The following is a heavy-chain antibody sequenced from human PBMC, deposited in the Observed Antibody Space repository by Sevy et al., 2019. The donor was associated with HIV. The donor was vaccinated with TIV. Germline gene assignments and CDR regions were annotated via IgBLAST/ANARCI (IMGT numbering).Heavy chain of an antibody. Sequence: GGSLRLSCVASGFTFRRYYMSWVRQAPGKGLEWVANIKQDGSEKYYVDSVKGRFTISRDNVKDSLYLQMNSLRADDTAVYFCARRAVNWDYFEYWGQGTLVTVSS. CDR3: ARRAVNWDYFEY. J-gene: IGHJ4*02. CDR1: GFTFRRYY. D-gene: IGHD3-16*01. V-gene: IGHV3-7*01. CDR2: IKQDGSEK.